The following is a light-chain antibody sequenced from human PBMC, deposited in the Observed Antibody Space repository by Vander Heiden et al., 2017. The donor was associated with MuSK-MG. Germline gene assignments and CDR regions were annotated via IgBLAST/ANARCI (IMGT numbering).Light chain of an antibody. Sequence: DIVMTQSPDSLAVSLGERATINCKSSQSVLYNSYNKNYLAWYQQKPGQPPKLLIYWASTRESGVPDRFSGSGSGTDFTLTISSLQAEDVAVYYCQQEDSIPITFGQGTRLEIK. CDR2: WAS. J-gene: IGKJ5*01. CDR3: QQEDSIPIT. V-gene: IGKV4-1*01. CDR1: QSVLYNSYNKNY.